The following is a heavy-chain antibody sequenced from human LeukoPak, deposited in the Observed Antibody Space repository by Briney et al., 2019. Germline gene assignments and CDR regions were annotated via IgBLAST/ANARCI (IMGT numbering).Heavy chain of an antibody. J-gene: IGHJ5*02. D-gene: IGHD2-21*01. CDR1: GFTFDDYT. CDR2: ITWDGGTT. V-gene: IGHV3-43*01. Sequence: GGSLRLSCAASGFTFDDYTMNWFRQVPGKGLQWVSLITWDGGTTYYEDSVRGRFTISRDNSKNSLYLQMNSLRTEDTALYYCAKDSGYCGGDNCLPDLWGQGTLVTVSS. CDR3: AKDSGYCGGDNCLPDL.